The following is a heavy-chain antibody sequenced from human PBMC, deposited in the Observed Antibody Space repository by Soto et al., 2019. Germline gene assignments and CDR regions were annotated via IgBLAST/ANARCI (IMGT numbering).Heavy chain of an antibody. V-gene: IGHV3-23*01. J-gene: IGHJ4*02. CDR2: ISGSGGST. CDR3: PKMGPAMTVVVTKPSGVY. Sequence: GGSLRLACAASGFTFSSYAMSWVRQAPGKGREWVSAISGSGGSTYYADSVKGRFTISRDNSKNTLYLQMNSLRAEDTAVYYCPKMGPAMTVVVTKPSGVYWGQGPLVTVSS. D-gene: IGHD3-22*01. CDR1: GFTFSSYA.